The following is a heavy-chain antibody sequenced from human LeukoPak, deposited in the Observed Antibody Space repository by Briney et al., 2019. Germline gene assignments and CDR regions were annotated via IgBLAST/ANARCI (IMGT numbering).Heavy chain of an antibody. CDR3: ARSALLGYCSSTSCSPHDAFDI. J-gene: IGHJ3*02. Sequence: ASVKVSCKASGYTFTGYYMHWVRQAPGQGLEWMGWINPNSGGTNYAQKFQDRVTMTRDTSISTAYMELSRLRSDDTAVYYCARSALLGYCSSTSCSPHDAFDIWGQGTMVTVSS. D-gene: IGHD2-2*01. CDR2: INPNSGGT. V-gene: IGHV1-2*02. CDR1: GYTFTGYY.